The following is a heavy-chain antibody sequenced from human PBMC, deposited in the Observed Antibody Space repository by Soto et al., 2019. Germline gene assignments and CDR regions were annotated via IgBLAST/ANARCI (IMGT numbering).Heavy chain of an antibody. CDR2: IKQDGSEK. Sequence: PGGSLRLSCAASGFTFSSYWMSWVRQAPGKGLEWVANIKQDGSEKYYVDSVRGRFTLSRDNAKNSLQLQINSLRAEDAAIYFCARVAFGYGWIFDYWGQGILVTVS. J-gene: IGHJ4*01. CDR3: ARVAFGYGWIFDY. D-gene: IGHD3-22*01. V-gene: IGHV3-7*01. CDR1: GFTFSSYW.